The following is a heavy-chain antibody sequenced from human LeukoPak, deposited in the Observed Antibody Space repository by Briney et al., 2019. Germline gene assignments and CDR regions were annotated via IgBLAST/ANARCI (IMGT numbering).Heavy chain of an antibody. J-gene: IGHJ4*02. D-gene: IGHD5-12*01. CDR1: GFTFQHYA. CDR2: INWNSAKI. V-gene: IGHV3-9*01. Sequence: PGRSLRLSCAASGFTFQHYAIHWVRQVPGKGLEWVSGINWNSAKIGYADPVKGRFTISRDNAKNSVSLQMNSLRGEDTALYYCAKDKSAFYNGYDWDLDIWGQGTLVTVSS. CDR3: AKDKSAFYNGYDWDLDI.